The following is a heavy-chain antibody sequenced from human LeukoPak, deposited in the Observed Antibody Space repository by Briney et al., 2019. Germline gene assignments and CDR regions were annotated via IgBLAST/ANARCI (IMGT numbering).Heavy chain of an antibody. CDR3: ARDFGRWFIDY. CDR1: GFTFSSYG. D-gene: IGHD4-23*01. CDR2: IRDDGSNK. V-gene: IGHV3-30*02. Sequence: PGGSLRLSCAVSGFTFSSYGMHWVRQAPGKGLEWVAFIRDDGSNKYYAESVKGRFTISRDNAKNSLYLQMNSLRAEDTAVYYCARDFGRWFIDYWGQGTLVTVSS. J-gene: IGHJ4*02.